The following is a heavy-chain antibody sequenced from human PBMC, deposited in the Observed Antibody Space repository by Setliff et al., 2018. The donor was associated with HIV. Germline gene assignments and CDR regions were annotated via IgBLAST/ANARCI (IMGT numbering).Heavy chain of an antibody. CDR2: IYTSGST. CDR1: GDFFSSGSYY. D-gene: IGHD1-26*01. Sequence: SETLSLTCTVSGDFFSSGSYYWSWIRQPAGKGLEWIGHIYTSGSTNYNPSLKSRVTISVDTSKNQFSLKLSSVTAADTAVYYCARDSVGATAIDYWGQGTLVTVPQ. CDR3: ARDSVGATAIDY. J-gene: IGHJ4*02. V-gene: IGHV4-61*10.